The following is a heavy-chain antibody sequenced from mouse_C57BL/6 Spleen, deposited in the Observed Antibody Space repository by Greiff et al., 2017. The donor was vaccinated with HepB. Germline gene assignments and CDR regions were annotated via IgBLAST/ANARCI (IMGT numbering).Heavy chain of an antibody. CDR2: IDPETGGT. CDR1: GYTFTDYE. D-gene: IGHD1-1*01. V-gene: IGHV1-15*01. CDR3: TPTVVATDYFDY. Sequence: VKLQESGAELVRPGASVTLSCKASGYTFTDYEMHWVKQTPVHGLEWIGAIDPETGGTAYNQKFKGKAILTADKSSSTAYMELRSLTSEDSAVYYCTPTVVATDYFDYWGQGTTLTVSS. J-gene: IGHJ2*01.